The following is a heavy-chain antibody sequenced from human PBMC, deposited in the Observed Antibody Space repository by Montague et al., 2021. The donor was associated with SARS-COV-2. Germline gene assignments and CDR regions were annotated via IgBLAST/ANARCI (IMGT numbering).Heavy chain of an antibody. D-gene: IGHD4-17*01. V-gene: IGHV4-34*01. Sequence: SETLSLTCAVYGGSFSGYYWCWIRQPPGKGLEWIGEINHSGSTNYNPSLKSRVTISVDTSKNQFSLKLSSMTAADTAVYYCARGSTVTHYWGQGTLVTVSS. J-gene: IGHJ4*02. CDR1: GGSFSGYY. CDR3: ARGSTVTHY. CDR2: INHSGST.